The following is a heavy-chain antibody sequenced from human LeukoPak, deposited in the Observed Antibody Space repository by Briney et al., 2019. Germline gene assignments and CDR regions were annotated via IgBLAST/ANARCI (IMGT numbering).Heavy chain of an antibody. CDR1: GFTFSSYA. CDR2: ISGSGGST. Sequence: GGSLRLSCAASGFTFSSYAMSWVRQAPGKGREWVSAISGSGGSTYYADSVKGRFTISRDNSKNTLYLQMNSLRAEDTAVYYCATSTTGTTSPYWGQGTLVTVSS. D-gene: IGHD1-1*01. CDR3: ATSTTGTTSPY. V-gene: IGHV3-23*01. J-gene: IGHJ4*02.